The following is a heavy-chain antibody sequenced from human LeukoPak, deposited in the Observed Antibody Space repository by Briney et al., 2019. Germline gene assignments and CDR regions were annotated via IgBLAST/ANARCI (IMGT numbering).Heavy chain of an antibody. CDR3: ARHGGSGSYFPLSFDY. Sequence: SETLSLTCAVSGGSISSGGYSWSWIRQPPGKGLEWIGYIYHSGSTYYNPSLKSRVTISVDRSKNQFSLKLSSVTAADTAVYYCARHGGSGSYFPLSFDYWGQGTLVTVSS. D-gene: IGHD1-26*01. V-gene: IGHV4-30-2*01. CDR1: GGSISSGGYS. CDR2: IYHSGST. J-gene: IGHJ4*02.